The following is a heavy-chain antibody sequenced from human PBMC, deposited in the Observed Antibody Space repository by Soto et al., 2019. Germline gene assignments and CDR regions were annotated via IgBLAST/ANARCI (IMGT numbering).Heavy chain of an antibody. Sequence: EVQLVESGGGLVQPGGSLRLSCAASGFTFSSYAMHWVRQAPGKGLEYVSTISSNGGSTYYANSVKGRFTISRDNSKNTLYLQMGSLRAEDMAVYYCARDEGYSGSYLSYGMDVWGQGTTVTVSS. J-gene: IGHJ6*02. V-gene: IGHV3-64*01. CDR2: ISSNGGST. CDR1: GFTFSSYA. CDR3: ARDEGYSGSYLSYGMDV. D-gene: IGHD1-26*01.